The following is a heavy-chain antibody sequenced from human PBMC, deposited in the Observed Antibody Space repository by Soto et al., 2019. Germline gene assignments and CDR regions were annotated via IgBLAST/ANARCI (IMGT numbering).Heavy chain of an antibody. CDR1: GFTFTSFA. CDR3: VRRLSESVTGLEY. D-gene: IGHD2-21*02. CDR2: ISENGVNK. V-gene: IGHV3-30*09. Sequence: GGSMRLSCSASGFTFTSFAIRGVRQAPGKGLEWVAVISENGVNKYSAESVRGHFVHSRDNAKNTQELEMNSLRPEDTAIYCGVRRLSESVTGLEYWGQGTLVTVSS. J-gene: IGHJ4*02.